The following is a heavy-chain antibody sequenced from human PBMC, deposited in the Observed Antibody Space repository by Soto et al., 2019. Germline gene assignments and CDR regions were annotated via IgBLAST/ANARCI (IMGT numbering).Heavy chain of an antibody. J-gene: IGHJ5*02. Sequence: XYLKSFWPASGDTLINNDINWLRQAPGQGLEWIGWMNTNTNTTDSAEVFEGRVSLTWDTSISTAYMQLNSLKIDDTAVYYCAREVDETSSLWLDPWGQGTLVTVSS. CDR3: AREVDETSSLWLDP. V-gene: IGHV1-8*01. CDR2: MNTNTNTT. CDR1: GDTLINND.